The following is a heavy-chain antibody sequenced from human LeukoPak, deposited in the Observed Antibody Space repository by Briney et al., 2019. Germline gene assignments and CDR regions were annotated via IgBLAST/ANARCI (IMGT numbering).Heavy chain of an antibody. D-gene: IGHD3-10*01. Sequence: GASVKVSCKASGYSFTNYVLHWMRQTPGQRLEWLGWINAGNGNTKYSQEFQGRVTITRDTSASTVYLEVSSLRSEDMAVYYCARGRGAPYYYYMDVWGTGTTVTVSS. V-gene: IGHV1-3*03. CDR2: INAGNGNT. CDR1: GYSFTNYV. J-gene: IGHJ6*03. CDR3: ARGRGAPYYYYMDV.